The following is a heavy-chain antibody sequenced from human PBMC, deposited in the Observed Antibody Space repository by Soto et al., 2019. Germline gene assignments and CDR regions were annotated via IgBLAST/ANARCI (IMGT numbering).Heavy chain of an antibody. CDR3: AKEGTGMYSSIDY. CDR2: ISGSGGST. Sequence: WWSLRLSCSASVFTFSSYAMSWFRQAPGKGLEWVSAISGSGGSTYYADSVKGRFTISRDNSKNTLYLQMNSLRAGDTAVYYCAKEGTGMYSSIDYWGQGTLVTVSS. D-gene: IGHD6-13*01. CDR1: VFTFSSYA. V-gene: IGHV3-23*01. J-gene: IGHJ4*02.